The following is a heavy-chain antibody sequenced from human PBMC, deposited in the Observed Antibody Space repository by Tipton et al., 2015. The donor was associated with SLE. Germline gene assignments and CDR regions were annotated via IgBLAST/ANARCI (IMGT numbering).Heavy chain of an antibody. V-gene: IGHV4-39*07. CDR3: ARLHGYSYGLNWFDP. CDR1: GGSIISSTYY. D-gene: IGHD5-18*01. Sequence: TLPLTCTVSGGSIISSTYYWGWIRQPPGKGLEWIGSIYYSGNTYYNPSLKSRVTISVDTSKKQFSLSLTSVIAADTAVYYCARLHGYSYGLNWFDPWGQGTLISVSS. J-gene: IGHJ5*02. CDR2: IYYSGNT.